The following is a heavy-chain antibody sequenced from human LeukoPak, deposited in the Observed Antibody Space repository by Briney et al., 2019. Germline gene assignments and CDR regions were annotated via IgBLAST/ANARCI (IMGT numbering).Heavy chain of an antibody. V-gene: IGHV4-59*12. CDR1: GCSISSYY. D-gene: IGHD2-2*01. CDR3: ARVVTAAANTLVGNWFDP. CDR2: IYYSGST. Sequence: SETLSLTCTVSGCSISSYYRSWIRQPPGKGLEWIGYIYYSGSTNYNPSLKSRVTISADTSKNQLSLKMSSLTAADTAVYYCARVVTAAANTLVGNWFDPLGEGALVTVS. J-gene: IGHJ5*02.